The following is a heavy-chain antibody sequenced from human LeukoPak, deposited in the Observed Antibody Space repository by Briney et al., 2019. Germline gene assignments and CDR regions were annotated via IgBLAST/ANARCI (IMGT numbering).Heavy chain of an antibody. CDR1: GYTFTIYD. CDR2: MNPNSGNT. D-gene: IGHD4-17*01. CDR3: ARPRSKNAFDI. V-gene: IGHV1-8*01. Sequence: GASVKVSCKASGYTFTIYDINWVRQATGQGLEWMGWMNPNSGNTGYAQKFQGRVTITRNTSISTAYMELSSLRSEDTAVYYCARPRSKNAFDIWGQGTMVTVSS. J-gene: IGHJ3*02.